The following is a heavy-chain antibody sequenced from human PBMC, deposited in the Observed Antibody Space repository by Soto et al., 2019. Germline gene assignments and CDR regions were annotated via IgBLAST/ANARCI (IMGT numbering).Heavy chain of an antibody. CDR2: IDPSDSYT. CDR3: ARPLTGARIAGVDTREFGYYYYCMDV. J-gene: IGHJ6*01. Sequence: PGESLKISCKGSGYSFTSYWISWVRQMPGKGLEWMGRIDPSDSYTNYSPSFQGHVTISADKSISTAYLQWSSLKASDTAMYYCARPLTGARIAGVDTREFGYYYYCMDVCGQGTTVTASS. CDR1: GYSFTSYW. V-gene: IGHV5-10-1*01. D-gene: IGHD5-18*01.